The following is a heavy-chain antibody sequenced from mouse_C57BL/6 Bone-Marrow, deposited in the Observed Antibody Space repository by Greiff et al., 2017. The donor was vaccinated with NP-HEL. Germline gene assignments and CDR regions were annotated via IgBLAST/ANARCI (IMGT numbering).Heavy chain of an antibody. Sequence: VQLQQSGPELVKPGASVKISCKASGYAFSSSWMNWVKQRPGKGLEWIGRIYPGDGDTNYNGKFKGKATLTADKSSSTAYMQLSSLTSEDSAVYFCARFELGQAYWGQGTLVTVSA. V-gene: IGHV1-82*01. CDR2: IYPGDGDT. CDR1: GYAFSSSW. D-gene: IGHD4-1*01. J-gene: IGHJ3*01. CDR3: ARFELGQAY.